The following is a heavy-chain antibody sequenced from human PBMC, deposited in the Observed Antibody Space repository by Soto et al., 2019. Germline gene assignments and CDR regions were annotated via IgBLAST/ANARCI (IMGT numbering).Heavy chain of an antibody. CDR3: ARTMGILRYFYWSDDDAFDI. J-gene: IGHJ3*02. CDR2: IIPVLGIA. Sequence: QVQLVQSGAEVKKPGSSVKVSCKASGGTFSSYTISWVRQAPGQGLAWMGRIIPVLGIANYAQKFQGRVTITADKSTSTAYMELSSLRSEDTAVYYCARTMGILRYFYWSDDDAFDIWGQGTMVTVSS. CDR1: GGTFSSYT. D-gene: IGHD3-9*01. V-gene: IGHV1-69*02.